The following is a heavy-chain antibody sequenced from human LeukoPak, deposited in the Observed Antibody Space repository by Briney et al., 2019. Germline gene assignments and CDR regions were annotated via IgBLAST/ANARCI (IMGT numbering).Heavy chain of an antibody. CDR2: IKQDGSEK. CDR1: GFTFSSYW. J-gene: IGHJ6*03. D-gene: IGHD6-13*01. CDR3: ARLGSSWTYYYYMDV. Sequence: GGSLRLSCAASGFTFSSYWMSWVRQAPGKGLEWVANIKQDGSEKYYVDSVKGRFTISRDNAKNSLYLQMNSLRAEDTAVYYCARLGSSWTYYYYMDVWGKGTTVTVSS. V-gene: IGHV3-7*01.